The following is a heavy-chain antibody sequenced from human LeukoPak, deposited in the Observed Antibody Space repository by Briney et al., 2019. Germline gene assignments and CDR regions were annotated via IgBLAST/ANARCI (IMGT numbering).Heavy chain of an antibody. Sequence: SETLSLTCAVYGGSFSRNYWSWVRQPPGKGLEWFGEINHSGRSNYNPSLKSRVTIPVDTSKNQFSLKLSSVTAADTAVYYCARGGFYCGGDCYVDYWGQGTLVTVSS. CDR1: GGSFSRNY. CDR2: INHSGRS. D-gene: IGHD2-21*02. V-gene: IGHV4-34*01. CDR3: ARGGFYCGGDCYVDY. J-gene: IGHJ4*02.